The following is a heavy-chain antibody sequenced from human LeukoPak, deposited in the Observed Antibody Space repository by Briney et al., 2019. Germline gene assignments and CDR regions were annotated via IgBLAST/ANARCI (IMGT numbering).Heavy chain of an antibody. CDR3: ARDPGDTTLVTGAFDI. V-gene: IGHV4-39*02. Sequence: SETLSLTCTVSGGSISSSSYYWGWIRQPPGKGLEWIGSIYYSGSTYYNPSLKSRVTISVDTSKNQFSLKLSSVTAADTAVYYCARDPGDTTLVTGAFDIWGQGAMVTVSS. CDR1: GGSISSSSYY. D-gene: IGHD5-18*01. J-gene: IGHJ3*02. CDR2: IYYSGST.